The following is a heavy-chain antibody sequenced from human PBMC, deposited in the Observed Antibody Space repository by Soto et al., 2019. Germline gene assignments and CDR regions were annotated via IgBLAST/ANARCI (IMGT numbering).Heavy chain of an antibody. Sequence: GGSLRLSCATSGFTFSSYEMNWVRQGPGKGLEWVSYISSSGTAIYYADSVKGRFTISRDNAKKSVFLQMNSLRAEDTAVYYCGRARLYYSGSGTPLWFDPWGQGTLVTVSS. V-gene: IGHV3-48*03. D-gene: IGHD3-10*01. CDR1: GFTFSSYE. CDR2: ISSSGTAI. J-gene: IGHJ5*02. CDR3: GRARLYYSGSGTPLWFDP.